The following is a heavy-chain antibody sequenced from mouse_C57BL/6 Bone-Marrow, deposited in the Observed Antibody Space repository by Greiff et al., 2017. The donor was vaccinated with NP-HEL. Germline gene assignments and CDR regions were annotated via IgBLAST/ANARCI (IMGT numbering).Heavy chain of an antibody. CDR3: ARSLYSNHDYFDV. J-gene: IGHJ1*03. V-gene: IGHV1-52*01. D-gene: IGHD2-5*01. CDR2: IDPSDSET. CDR1: GYTFTSYW. Sequence: QVQLKQPGAELVRPGSSVKLSCKASGYTFTSYWMHWVKQRPIQGLEWIGNIDPSDSETHYNQKFKDKATLTVDKSSSTAYMQLSSLTSEDSAVYYCARSLYSNHDYFDVWGTGTTVTVSS.